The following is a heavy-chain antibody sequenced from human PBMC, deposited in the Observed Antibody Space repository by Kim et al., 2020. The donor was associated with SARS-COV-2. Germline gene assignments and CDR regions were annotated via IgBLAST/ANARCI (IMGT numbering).Heavy chain of an antibody. J-gene: IGHJ3*02. CDR1: GFTFSSSA. V-gene: IGHV3-23*01. Sequence: GGSLRLSCAASGFTFSSSAMYWARQAPGKGLEWVSAVGTAGATYYTESVKGRFSISRDNSKNTLYLQMNSLRAEDTAVYFCAKAITPGTYAFDIWGQGT. CDR3: AKAITPGTYAFDI. CDR2: VGTAGAT. D-gene: IGHD5-12*01.